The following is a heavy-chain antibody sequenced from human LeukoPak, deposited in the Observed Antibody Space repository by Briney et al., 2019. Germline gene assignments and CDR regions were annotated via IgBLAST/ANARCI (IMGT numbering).Heavy chain of an antibody. CDR1: GGSISTSNYY. CDR2: IYYSGST. V-gene: IGHV4-39*07. CDR3: AKGAGGFSYYNWFDP. J-gene: IGHJ5*02. Sequence: PSETLPLTCTVSGGSISTSNYYWGWIRQPPGKGLEWIGSIYYSGSTYYNPSLKSRVTISVDTSKNQFSLKLASVTAADTAIYYCAKGAGGFSYYNWFDPWGQGTLVTVSS. D-gene: IGHD5-18*01.